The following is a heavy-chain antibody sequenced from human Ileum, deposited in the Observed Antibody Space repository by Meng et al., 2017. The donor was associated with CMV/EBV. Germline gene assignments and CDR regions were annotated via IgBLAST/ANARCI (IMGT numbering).Heavy chain of an antibody. CDR2: IRYDGDNK. CDR3: ASEGYYYNSSGQHYLDY. J-gene: IGHJ4*02. V-gene: IGHV3-30*02. CDR1: GFTFSSYG. Sequence: GESLKISCAASGFTFSSYGMHWVRQAPGKGLEWVAFIRYDGDNKYYADSVKGRFTISRDNSKNTLYLQMNSLRAEDTAVYYCASEGYYYNSSGQHYLDYWGQGTLVTVSS. D-gene: IGHD3-22*01.